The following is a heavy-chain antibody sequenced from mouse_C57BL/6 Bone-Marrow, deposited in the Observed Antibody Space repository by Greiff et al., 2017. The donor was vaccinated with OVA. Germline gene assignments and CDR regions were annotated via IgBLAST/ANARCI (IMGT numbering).Heavy chain of an antibody. CDR1: GYTFTSYG. J-gene: IGHJ3*01. Sequence: QVQLQQPGAELARPGASVKLSCKASGYTFTSYGISWVKQRTGQGLEWIGEIYPRSGNTYYNEKFKGKATLTADKSSSTAYMELRSLTSEDSAVYFCARRYYGSFAYWGQGTLVTVSA. CDR2: IYPRSGNT. D-gene: IGHD1-1*01. CDR3: ARRYYGSFAY. V-gene: IGHV1-81*01.